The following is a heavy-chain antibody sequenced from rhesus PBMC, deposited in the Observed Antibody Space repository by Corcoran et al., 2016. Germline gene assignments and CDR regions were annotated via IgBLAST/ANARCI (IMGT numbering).Heavy chain of an antibody. J-gene: IGHJ2*01. CDR1: GGSISDSSR. D-gene: IGHD4-23*01. V-gene: IGHV4S10*01. CDR2: TYGSSPCT. CDR3: ASLNPIYWYFDL. Sequence: QVQLQESGPGVVKPSETLSPTCAVSGGSISDSSRWSWIRQPPGKGLEGIGYTYGSSPCTNYTPSLKSRVTISKDTSKNQFSLKLSSVTAADTAVYYCASLNPIYWYFDLWGPGTPITISS.